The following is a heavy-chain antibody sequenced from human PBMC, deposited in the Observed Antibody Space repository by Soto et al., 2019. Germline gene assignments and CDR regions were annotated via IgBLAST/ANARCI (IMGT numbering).Heavy chain of an antibody. CDR2: IYYSGTT. J-gene: IGHJ4*02. D-gene: IGHD1-26*01. V-gene: IGHV4-28*01. Sequence: SETLSLTCTVSGYYISSSNWWGWIRQPPGKGLEWIGYIYYSGTTYYNPSLKSRVTMSVDTSKNQFSLKLTSVTAVDTAVYYYGRRETKGLIAYGGQGTLVTVP. CDR1: GYYISSSNW. CDR3: GRRETKGLIAY.